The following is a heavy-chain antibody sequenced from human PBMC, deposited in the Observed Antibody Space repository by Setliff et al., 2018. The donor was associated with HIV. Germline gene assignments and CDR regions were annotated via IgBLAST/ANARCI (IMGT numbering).Heavy chain of an antibody. J-gene: IGHJ3*02. CDR1: GFTFSDCS. D-gene: IGHD1-26*01. CDR3: ARDRPRGGGSLDAFDI. V-gene: IGHV3-21*05. Sequence: GGSLRLSCAASGFTFSDCSMNWVRQAPGKGLEWISYITSTGSYIYYADSVKGRFTISRDNAKNSLYLQMNSLRAEDTAVYYCARDRPRGGGSLDAFDIWGQGTMVTVSS. CDR2: ITSTGSYI.